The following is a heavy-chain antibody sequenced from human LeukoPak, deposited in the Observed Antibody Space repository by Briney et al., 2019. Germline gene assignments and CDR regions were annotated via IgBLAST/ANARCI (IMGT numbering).Heavy chain of an antibody. J-gene: IGHJ4*02. Sequence: SETLSLTCTVSGDSISNYYWSWIRQPPGKGLEWIGYIYYSGSTNYNPSLKSRVTISVDTSKNQFSLKLSSVTAADTAVYYCARHAFPSKTYYYYSSGYFDYWGQGTLVTVSS. CDR1: GDSISNYY. CDR2: IYYSGST. D-gene: IGHD3-22*01. V-gene: IGHV4-59*08. CDR3: ARHAFPSKTYYYYSSGYFDY.